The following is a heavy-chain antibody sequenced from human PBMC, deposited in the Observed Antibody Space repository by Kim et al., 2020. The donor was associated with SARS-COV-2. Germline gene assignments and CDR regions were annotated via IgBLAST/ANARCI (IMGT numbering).Heavy chain of an antibody. D-gene: IGHD1-1*01. Sequence: YYAVPVTGRFTISRDNSKNTLYLQMNSLRAEDTAVYYCAKSLERNDAFDIWGQGTMVTVSS. J-gene: IGHJ3*02. V-gene: IGHV3-23*03. CDR3: AKSLERNDAFDI.